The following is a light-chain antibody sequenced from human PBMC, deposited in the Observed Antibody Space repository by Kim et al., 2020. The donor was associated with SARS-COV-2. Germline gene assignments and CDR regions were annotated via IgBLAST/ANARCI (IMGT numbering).Light chain of an antibody. Sequence: WYQQKPGQAPRLLIYGASSRATGIPDRFSGSGSGTDFTLTISRLEPEDFAVYYCQQYGSSPLPLPEWTFGQGTKVDIK. CDR2: GAS. V-gene: IGKV3-20*01. J-gene: IGKJ1*01. CDR3: QQYGSSPLPLPEWT.